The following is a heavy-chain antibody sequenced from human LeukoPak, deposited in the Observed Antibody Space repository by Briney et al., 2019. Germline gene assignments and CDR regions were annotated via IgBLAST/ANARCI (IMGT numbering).Heavy chain of an antibody. CDR1: GGSFSGYY. D-gene: IGHD3-9*01. Sequence: SETLSLTCAVYGGSFSGYYRSWIRQPPGKGLEWIGEINHSGSTNYNPSLKSRVTISVDTSKNQFSLKLSSVTAADTAVYYCARGSRRYFDWLLYDYWGQGTLVTVSS. CDR2: INHSGST. V-gene: IGHV4-34*01. CDR3: ARGSRRYFDWLLYDY. J-gene: IGHJ4*02.